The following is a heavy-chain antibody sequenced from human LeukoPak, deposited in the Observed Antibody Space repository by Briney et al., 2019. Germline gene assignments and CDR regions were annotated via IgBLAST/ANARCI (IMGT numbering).Heavy chain of an antibody. V-gene: IGHV3-30*18. CDR1: GFTFSDYY. J-gene: IGHJ6*02. CDR2: ISYDGSNK. CDR3: AKVGYCSSTSCHYYYYYGMDV. Sequence: GGSLRLSCAASGFTFSDYYMSWVRQAPGKGLEWVAVISYDGSNKYYADSVKGRFTISRDNSKNTLYLQMNSLRAEDTAVYYCAKVGYCSSTSCHYYYYYGMDVWGQGTTVTVSS. D-gene: IGHD2-2*03.